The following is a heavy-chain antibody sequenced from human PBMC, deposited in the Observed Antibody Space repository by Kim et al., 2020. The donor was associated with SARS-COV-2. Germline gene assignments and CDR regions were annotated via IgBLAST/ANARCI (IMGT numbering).Heavy chain of an antibody. CDR1: GFTFGSYD. D-gene: IGHD6-19*01. CDR2: IGSGGVST. Sequence: GGSMRLSCAASGFTFGSYDMNWVRQVPGKGLEWVSAIGSGGVSTYYADSVKGRSTISRDNSKNTLDLEMDSLRVEDTAVYYCARGWGSYSSGWYWGMAG. V-gene: IGHV3-23*01. CDR3: ARGWGSYSSGWYWGMAG. J-gene: IGHJ6*01.